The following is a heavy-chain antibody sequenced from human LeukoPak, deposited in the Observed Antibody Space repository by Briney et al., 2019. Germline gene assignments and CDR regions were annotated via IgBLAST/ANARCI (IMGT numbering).Heavy chain of an antibody. Sequence: GGSLRLSCAASGFTFSSYPISWVRQAPGKGLEWVSAISGSGGSRYYAGSVKCRFTISRDNSKDTLYLQMNSLRAEDTAVYYCAKNSGYSYGTVYYFDYWGQGPLVSVSS. CDR3: AKNSGYSYGTVYYFDY. CDR1: GFTFSSYP. D-gene: IGHD5-18*01. CDR2: ISGSGGSR. V-gene: IGHV3-23*01. J-gene: IGHJ4*02.